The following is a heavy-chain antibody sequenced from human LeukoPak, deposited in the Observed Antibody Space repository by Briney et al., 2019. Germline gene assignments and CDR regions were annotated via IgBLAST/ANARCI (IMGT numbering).Heavy chain of an antibody. CDR3: ARGIDY. CDR1: GFTFSSYS. V-gene: IGHV3-53*01. J-gene: IGHJ4*02. CDR2: IYTGGGR. Sequence: PGGSLRLSCAASGFTFSSYSMNWVRQAPGKELEWVSVIYTGGGRYYADSVRGRFTISRDTSKNMVFPQMNSLRVEDTAVYYCARGIDYWGRGTLVTVSS.